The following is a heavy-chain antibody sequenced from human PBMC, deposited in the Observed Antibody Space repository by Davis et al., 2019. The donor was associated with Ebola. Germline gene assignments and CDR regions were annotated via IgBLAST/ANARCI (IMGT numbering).Heavy chain of an antibody. CDR1: GYTFTSYY. J-gene: IGHJ4*02. V-gene: IGHV1-46*01. D-gene: IGHD3-10*01. Sequence: AASVKVSCKASGYTFTSYYMHWMRQAPGQGLEWMGIINPSGGSTSYAQKFQGRVTITRDTSASTAYMELSSLRSEDTAVYYCARDGYYYGSGSYSLSLDYWGQGTLVTVSS. CDR2: INPSGGST. CDR3: ARDGYYYGSGSYSLSLDY.